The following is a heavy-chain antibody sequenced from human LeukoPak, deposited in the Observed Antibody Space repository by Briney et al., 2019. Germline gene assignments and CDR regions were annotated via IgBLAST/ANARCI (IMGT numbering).Heavy chain of an antibody. CDR3: AKDYY. CDR2: IRADGITT. J-gene: IGHJ4*02. CDR1: GFTFDDYA. V-gene: IGHV3-43*02. Sequence: PGGSLRLSCAASGFTFDDYAMHWVRQAPGKGLEWVSLIRADGITTYYADSVKGQFTISRDSSKNSLYLQMNSLRTEDSALYYCAKDYYWGQGTLVTVSS.